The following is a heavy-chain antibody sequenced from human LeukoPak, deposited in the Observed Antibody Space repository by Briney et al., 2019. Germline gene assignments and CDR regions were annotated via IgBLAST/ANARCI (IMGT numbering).Heavy chain of an antibody. Sequence: PGGSLRLSCAASGFTFSSYAMSWVRQAPGKGLEWVSAISGSGGSTYYADSVKGRFTISRDNSKNTLYLQMNSLRAEDTAVYYCAKDGWAIFGVVGVSYYFDYWGQGTLVTVSS. CDR1: GFTFSSYA. CDR2: ISGSGGST. D-gene: IGHD3-3*01. V-gene: IGHV3-23*01. J-gene: IGHJ4*02. CDR3: AKDGWAIFGVVGVSYYFDY.